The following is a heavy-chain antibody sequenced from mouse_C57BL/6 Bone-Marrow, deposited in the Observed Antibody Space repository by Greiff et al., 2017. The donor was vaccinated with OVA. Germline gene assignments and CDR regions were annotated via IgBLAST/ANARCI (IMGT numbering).Heavy chain of an antibody. V-gene: IGHV6-6*01. J-gene: IGHJ4*01. CDR3: TGRYGAMDY. CDR2: IRHKANNHAT. Sequence: EVMLVESGGGLVQPGGSMKLSCAASGFTFSDAWMDWVRQSPEKGLEWVAEIRHKANNHATYYAESVKGRFTISRADSKSSVYLQMNSLRAEDTGIYCCTGRYGAMDYGGQGTSVTVSS. CDR1: GFTFSDAW. D-gene: IGHD2-10*02.